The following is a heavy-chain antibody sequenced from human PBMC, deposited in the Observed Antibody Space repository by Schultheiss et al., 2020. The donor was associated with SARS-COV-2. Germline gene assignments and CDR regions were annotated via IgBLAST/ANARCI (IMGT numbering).Heavy chain of an antibody. CDR2: IIPIFGTA. V-gene: IGHV1-69*13. CDR1: GGTFSSYA. D-gene: IGHD4-17*01. J-gene: IGHJ4*02. Sequence: SVKVSCKASGGTFSSYAISWVRQAPGQGLEWMGGIIPIFGTANYAQKFQGRVTITADESTSTAYMELSSLRSEDTAVYYCASLPGNTDYGDNGPIDYWGQGTLVTVSS. CDR3: ASLPGNTDYGDNGPIDY.